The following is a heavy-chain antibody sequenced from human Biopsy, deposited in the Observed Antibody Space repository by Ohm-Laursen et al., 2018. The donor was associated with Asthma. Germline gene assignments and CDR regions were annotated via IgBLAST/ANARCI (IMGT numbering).Heavy chain of an antibody. V-gene: IGHV4-34*04. CDR1: GGPFSSNY. CDR2: THHSGNT. J-gene: IGHJ6*02. D-gene: IGHD1-26*01. Sequence: SETLSLTSSVYGGPFSSNYWSWIRQTPGKGLEWLVDTHHSGNTYANPALSRRPTLSGDTSKNQFPLRLTSVTAADTAVYYCARGSSSRLSQWELLVSGGKRAHSYYGMDVWGQGTTVTVSS. CDR3: ARGSSSRLSQWELLVSGGKRAHSYYGMDV.